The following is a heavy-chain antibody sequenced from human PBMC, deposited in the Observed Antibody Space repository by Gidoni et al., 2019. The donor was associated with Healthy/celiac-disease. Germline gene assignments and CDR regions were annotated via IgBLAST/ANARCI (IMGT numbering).Heavy chain of an antibody. Sequence: EVQLVQSGAEVKKPGESLRISCKGSGYSFTSNWISWVRQMPGKGLEWMGRIDPSDSYTNYSPSFQGHVTISADKSISTAYLQWSSLKASDTAMYYCARNYYDSSGYYYYGMDVWGQGTTVTVSS. CDR3: ARNYYDSSGYYYYGMDV. CDR1: GYSFTSNW. V-gene: IGHV5-10-1*01. D-gene: IGHD3-22*01. J-gene: IGHJ6*02. CDR2: IDPSDSYT.